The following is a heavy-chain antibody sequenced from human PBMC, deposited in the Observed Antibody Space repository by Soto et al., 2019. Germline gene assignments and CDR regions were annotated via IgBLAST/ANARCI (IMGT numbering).Heavy chain of an antibody. J-gene: IGHJ3*02. CDR3: ARPIAVAGGAFDI. CDR1: GGSISSSSYY. CDR2: IYYSGST. D-gene: IGHD6-19*01. Sequence: QLQLQESGPGLVKPSETLSLTCTVSGGSISSSSYYWGWIRQPPGKGLEWIGSIYYSGSTYYNPSLKSRVTISVDTSKNQFSLKLSSVTAADTAVYYCARPIAVAGGAFDIWGQGTMVTVSS. V-gene: IGHV4-39*01.